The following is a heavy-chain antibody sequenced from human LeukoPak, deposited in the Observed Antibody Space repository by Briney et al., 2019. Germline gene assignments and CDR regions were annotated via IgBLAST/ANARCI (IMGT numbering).Heavy chain of an antibody. V-gene: IGHV3-30*18. Sequence: PGGSLRLSCAASGFTFSSYGMHWVRQAPGKGLEWVAVISYDGSNKYYADSVKGRFTISRDNSKNTLYLQMNSLRAEDTAVYYCAKDAATMIVVVITYFDYWGQGTLVTVSS. J-gene: IGHJ4*02. CDR3: AKDAATMIVVVITYFDY. CDR2: ISYDGSNK. CDR1: GFTFSSYG. D-gene: IGHD3-22*01.